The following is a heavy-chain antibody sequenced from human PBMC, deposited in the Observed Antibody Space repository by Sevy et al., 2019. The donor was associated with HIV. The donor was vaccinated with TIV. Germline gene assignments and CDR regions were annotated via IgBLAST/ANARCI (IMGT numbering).Heavy chain of an antibody. D-gene: IGHD3-10*01. V-gene: IGHV1-69*13. Sequence: SVKVSCKASGGTFSSYAISWVRQAPGQGLEWMGGIIPTFGTANYSQKFQGRVTITADESTSTAYMELSSLRSEDRAVYYCARESGSRKVRGVIHGLGFYYGMDVWGQGTTVTVSS. CDR3: ARESGSRKVRGVIHGLGFYYGMDV. CDR1: GGTFSSYA. CDR2: IIPTFGTA. J-gene: IGHJ6*02.